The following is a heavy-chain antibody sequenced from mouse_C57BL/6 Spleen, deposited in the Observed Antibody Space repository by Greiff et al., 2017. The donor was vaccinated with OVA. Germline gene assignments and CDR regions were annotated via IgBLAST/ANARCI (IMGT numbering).Heavy chain of an antibody. CDR3: VRHDYESDAMDY. CDR1: GFSFNTYA. CDR2: IRSKSNNYAT. D-gene: IGHD2-4*01. Sequence: EVKVVESGGGLVQPKGSLKLSCAASGFSFNTYAMNWVRQAPGKGLEWVARIRSKSNNYATYYADSVKDRFTISRDDSESMLYLQMNNLKTEDTAMYYCVRHDYESDAMDYWGQGTSVTVSS. J-gene: IGHJ4*01. V-gene: IGHV10-1*01.